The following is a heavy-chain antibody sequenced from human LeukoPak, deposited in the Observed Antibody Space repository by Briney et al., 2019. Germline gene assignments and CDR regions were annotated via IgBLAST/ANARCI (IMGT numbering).Heavy chain of an antibody. Sequence: PSETLSLTCTVSGGSISSSSYYWGWIRQPPGKGREWIGSIYYSGSTYYNPSLKSRVTISVDTSKNQFSLKLSSVTAADTAVYYCASIASRPPYYYYYMAVWGKGTTGTVSS. V-gene: IGHV4-39*01. J-gene: IGHJ6*03. D-gene: IGHD6-6*01. CDR3: ASIASRPPYYYYYMAV. CDR1: GGSISSSSYY. CDR2: IYYSGST.